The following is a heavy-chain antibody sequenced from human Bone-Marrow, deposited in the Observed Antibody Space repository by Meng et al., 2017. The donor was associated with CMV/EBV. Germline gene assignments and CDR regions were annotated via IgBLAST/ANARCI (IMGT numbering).Heavy chain of an antibody. J-gene: IGHJ4*02. V-gene: IGHV3-33*06. Sequence: LTCAASGGTCSSEGMHRVRQAPGKGLEWVAVIWYDGSNKYYADSVKGRFTISRDNSKNTLYLQMNSLRAEHTAVYYCAKGSIFGDYWGQGTLVTVSS. CDR3: AKGSIFGDY. D-gene: IGHD3-3*01. CDR1: GGTCSSEG. CDR2: IWYDGSNK.